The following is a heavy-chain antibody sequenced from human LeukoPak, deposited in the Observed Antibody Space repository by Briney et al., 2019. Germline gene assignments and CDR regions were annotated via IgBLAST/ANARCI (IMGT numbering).Heavy chain of an antibody. D-gene: IGHD3-3*01. CDR1: GYTFTSYG. CDR2: ISAYNGNT. CDR3: AGVMGILDYDFWSGPNYYYYGMDV. J-gene: IGHJ6*02. Sequence: ASVKVSCKASGYTFTSYGISWVRQAPGQGLEWMGWISAYNGNTNYAQKLQGRVTMTTDTSTSTAYMELRSLRSDDTAVYYCAGVMGILDYDFWSGPNYYYYGMDVWGQGTTVTVSS. V-gene: IGHV1-18*01.